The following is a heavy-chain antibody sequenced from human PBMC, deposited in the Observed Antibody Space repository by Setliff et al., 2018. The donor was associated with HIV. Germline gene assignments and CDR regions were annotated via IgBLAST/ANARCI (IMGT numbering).Heavy chain of an antibody. V-gene: IGHV1-8*02. CDR2: INPKSGNT. CDR1: GYTFTDYY. Sequence: GASVKVSCKTSGYTFTDYYIHWVRQAPGQGLEWMGWINPKSGNTGYAQKFQGRVIMTRSTSKTTAYMELSSLRSQDTAVYYCARGIPGYRSSWHFDYWGQGTLVTVSS. J-gene: IGHJ4*02. D-gene: IGHD6-13*01. CDR3: ARGIPGYRSSWHFDY.